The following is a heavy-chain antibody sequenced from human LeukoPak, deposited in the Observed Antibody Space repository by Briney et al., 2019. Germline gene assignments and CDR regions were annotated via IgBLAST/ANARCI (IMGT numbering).Heavy chain of an antibody. V-gene: IGHV4-34*01. D-gene: IGHD3-16*01. Sequence: SSETLSLTCAVYGGSFSGYYWSWIRQPPGEGLEWIGEINHSGSTNYNPSLKSRVTIPVDTSKNQFSLKLSSVTAADTAVYYCASLRGSRDYWGQGTLVTVSS. CDR1: GGSFSGYY. J-gene: IGHJ4*02. CDR2: INHSGST. CDR3: ASLRGSRDY.